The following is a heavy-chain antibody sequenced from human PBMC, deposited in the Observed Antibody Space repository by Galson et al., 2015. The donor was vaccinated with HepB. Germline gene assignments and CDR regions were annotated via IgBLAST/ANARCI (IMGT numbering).Heavy chain of an antibody. Sequence: LSLTCTVSGGSISSDYWSWIRQPAGKGLEWIGRINTSGSTNFNPSLKSRVTMSVDKSKNQVSLRLSSVTAADTAVYYCARGVSTAPGLFDYWGQGTLVTFSS. CDR2: INTSGST. D-gene: IGHD6-13*01. CDR1: GGSISSDY. CDR3: ARGVSTAPGLFDY. V-gene: IGHV4-4*07. J-gene: IGHJ4*02.